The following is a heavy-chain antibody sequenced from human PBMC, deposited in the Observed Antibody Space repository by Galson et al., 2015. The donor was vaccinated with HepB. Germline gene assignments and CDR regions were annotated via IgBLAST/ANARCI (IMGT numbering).Heavy chain of an antibody. CDR1: GFTFSSYA. Sequence: SLRLSCAASGFTFSSYAMSWVRQAPGKGLEWVSAISGSGGSTYYADSVKGRFTISRDNSKNTLYLQMNSLRAEDTAVYYCAKRYSSGWDHWYFGLWGRGTLVTVSS. CDR2: ISGSGGST. CDR3: AKRYSSGWDHWYFGL. D-gene: IGHD6-19*01. J-gene: IGHJ2*01. V-gene: IGHV3-23*01.